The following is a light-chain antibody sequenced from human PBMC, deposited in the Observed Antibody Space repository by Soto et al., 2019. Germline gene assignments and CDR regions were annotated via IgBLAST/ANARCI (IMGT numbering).Light chain of an antibody. Sequence: QSVLTQPPSASGSPGQSVTISCTGTSSDVGGYNYVSWYQQHPGKAPKLMIYEINKRPSGVPDRFSGSKSGSTASLTVSGLQAEDEADYYCSSFAGSGTVFGTGTKLTVL. CDR2: EIN. V-gene: IGLV2-8*01. CDR1: SSDVGGYNY. CDR3: SSFAGSGTV. J-gene: IGLJ1*01.